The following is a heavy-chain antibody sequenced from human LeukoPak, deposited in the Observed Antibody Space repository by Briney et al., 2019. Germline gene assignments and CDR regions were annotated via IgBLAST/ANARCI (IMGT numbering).Heavy chain of an antibody. D-gene: IGHD3-22*01. CDR1: GFTFDDYG. J-gene: IGHJ1*01. CDR3: ARDLGYYDSSGYLRGAEYFQH. Sequence: PGGSLRLSCAASGFTFDDYGMSWVRQAPGKGLEWVSGINWNGGSTGYADSVKGRFTISRDNAKNSLYLQMNSLRAEDTAVYYCARDLGYYDSSGYLRGAEYFQHWGQGTLVTVSS. CDR2: INWNGGST. V-gene: IGHV3-20*04.